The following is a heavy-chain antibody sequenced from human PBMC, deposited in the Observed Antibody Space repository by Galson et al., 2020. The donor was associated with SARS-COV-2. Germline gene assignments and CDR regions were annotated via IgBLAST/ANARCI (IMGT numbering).Heavy chain of an antibody. J-gene: IGHJ6*03. CDR3: ARAPLAAAGPSSGFYYYYYYMDV. CDR1: GDSVSSNSAA. V-gene: IGHV6-1*01. D-gene: IGHD6-13*01. Sequence: SQTLSLTCAISGDSVSSNSAAWNWIRQSPSRGLEWLGRTYYRSKWYNDYAVSVKSRITINPDTSKNQFSLQLNSVTPEDTAVYYCARAPLAAAGPSSGFYYYYYYMDVWGKGTTVTISS. CDR2: TYYRSKWYN.